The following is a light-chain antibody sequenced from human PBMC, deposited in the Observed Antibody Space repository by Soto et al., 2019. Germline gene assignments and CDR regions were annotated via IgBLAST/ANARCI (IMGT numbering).Light chain of an antibody. V-gene: IGLV1-44*01. CDR1: GSNIGINT. Sequence: QSVLTQPPSASGTPGQRVTISCSGRGSNIGINTVNWYQQLPGTAPTLLIYSNYKRPSGSPDRFSVSKSGTSASLAISGLQFEDEDVYYCATWAYSLNRCVFGGGTKVTV. CDR3: ATWAYSLNRCV. CDR2: SNY. J-gene: IGLJ3*02.